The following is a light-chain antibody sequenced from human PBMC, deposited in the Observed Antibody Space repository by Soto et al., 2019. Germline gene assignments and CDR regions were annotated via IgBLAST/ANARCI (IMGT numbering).Light chain of an antibody. V-gene: IGLV1-40*01. Sequence: QSVLTQPPSVSGAPGQRVTISCTGSRSNIGTGYDVHWYQQLPGTAPKLLIYGNSNRPSGVPDRFSGSKSGTSASLAITGLQAEDEADYYCQSYDSSLSARYVFGTGTKVTVL. J-gene: IGLJ1*01. CDR3: QSYDSSLSARYV. CDR2: GNS. CDR1: RSNIGTGYD.